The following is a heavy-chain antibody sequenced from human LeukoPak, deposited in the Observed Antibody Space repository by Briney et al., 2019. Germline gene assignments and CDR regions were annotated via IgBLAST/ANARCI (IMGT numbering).Heavy chain of an antibody. Sequence: GGFLRLSCAASGFTFSSYAMHWVRQAPGKGLEWVAVISYDGSNKYYADSVKGRFTISRDNSKNTLYLQMNSLRAEDMAVYYCASFAVESPGVDCWGQGTLVTVSS. J-gene: IGHJ4*02. CDR2: ISYDGSNK. V-gene: IGHV3-30-3*01. CDR1: GFTFSSYA. CDR3: ASFAVESPGVDC. D-gene: IGHD1-1*01.